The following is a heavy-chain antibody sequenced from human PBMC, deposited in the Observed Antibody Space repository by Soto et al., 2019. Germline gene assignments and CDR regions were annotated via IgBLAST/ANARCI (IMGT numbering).Heavy chain of an antibody. CDR3: AREEMATNIDI. V-gene: IGHV4-31*03. J-gene: IGHJ3*02. D-gene: IGHD5-12*01. CDR2: IYYSGST. Sequence: QVQLQESGPGLVNPSQTLSLTCLFSGGSISRGVYYWSWFRQNPGKGLEWIGYIYYSGSTYYNPSLKSRVTISVDTSKNQFSLKLSSVTAADTAVYYCAREEMATNIDIWGQGTMVTVSS. CDR1: GGSISRGVYY.